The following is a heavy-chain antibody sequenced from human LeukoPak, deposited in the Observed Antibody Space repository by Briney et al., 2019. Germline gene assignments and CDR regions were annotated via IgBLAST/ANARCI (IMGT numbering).Heavy chain of an antibody. J-gene: IGHJ4*02. Sequence: GRSLRLSCAASGFTFSSYGMHWVRQAPGKGLEWVSSISSSSSYIYYGDSVKGRFTMSRDNAKNSLYLQMNSLRAEDTAVYYCARGDITAPNYWGQGTLVTVSS. CDR3: ARGDITAPNY. V-gene: IGHV3-21*01. CDR1: GFTFSSYG. CDR2: ISSSSSYI. D-gene: IGHD6-13*01.